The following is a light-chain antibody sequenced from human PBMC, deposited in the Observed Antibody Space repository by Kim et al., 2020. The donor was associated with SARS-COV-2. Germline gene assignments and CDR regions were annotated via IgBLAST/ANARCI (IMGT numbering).Light chain of an antibody. Sequence: GHSITISCTGTSSDVGGYNYVSWYQQHPGKAPKLMIYDVSKRPSGVSNRFSGSKSGNTASLTISGLQAEDEADYYCSSYTSSSIVVFGGGTQLTVL. J-gene: IGLJ2*01. CDR2: DVS. CDR1: SSDVGGYNY. V-gene: IGLV2-14*04. CDR3: SSYTSSSIVV.